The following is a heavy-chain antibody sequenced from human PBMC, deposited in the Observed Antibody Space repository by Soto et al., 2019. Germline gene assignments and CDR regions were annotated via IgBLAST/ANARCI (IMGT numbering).Heavy chain of an antibody. V-gene: IGHV3-21*01. Sequence: GGSLRLSCAASGFTFSSYSMNWVRQAPGKGLEWVSSISSSSSYIYYADSVKGRFTISRDNAKNSLYLQMNSLRAEDTAVYYCARDPTHYYDSSGYLSPYFDYWGQGTLVTVSS. D-gene: IGHD3-22*01. J-gene: IGHJ4*02. CDR1: GFTFSSYS. CDR3: ARDPTHYYDSSGYLSPYFDY. CDR2: ISSSSSYI.